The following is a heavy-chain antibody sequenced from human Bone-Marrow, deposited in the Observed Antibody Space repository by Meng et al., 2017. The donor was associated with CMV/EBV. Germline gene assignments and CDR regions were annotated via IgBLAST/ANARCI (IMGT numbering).Heavy chain of an antibody. CDR3: ARAKYSSSWYPYYYYYGMDV. J-gene: IGHJ6*02. D-gene: IGHD6-13*01. CDR1: GGSVSSRSYN. Sequence: GSLRLSCIVSGGSVSSRSYNWNWIRQSPGKELEWIGYIYNNGSTDYNSSLKSRVVILVDTSKNQFSLQVGSVTAADTAVYYCARAKYSSSWYPYYYYYGMDVWGQGTTVTVSS. CDR2: IYNNGST. V-gene: IGHV4-61*01.